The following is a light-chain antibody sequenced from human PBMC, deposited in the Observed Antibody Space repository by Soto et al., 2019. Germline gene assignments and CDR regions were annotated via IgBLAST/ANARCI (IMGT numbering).Light chain of an antibody. CDR2: GAS. CDR1: QSIASH. J-gene: IGKJ2*01. Sequence: DIQMTQSPSSLSASVGDRVTITCRASQSIASHLNWYQQKSGKAPKLLIYGASSLQSGVPSRFSGSGAGTDFTLTISSLQPEDFATYYCQQSYTTPQTFGRGTKLEIK. V-gene: IGKV1-39*01. CDR3: QQSYTTPQT.